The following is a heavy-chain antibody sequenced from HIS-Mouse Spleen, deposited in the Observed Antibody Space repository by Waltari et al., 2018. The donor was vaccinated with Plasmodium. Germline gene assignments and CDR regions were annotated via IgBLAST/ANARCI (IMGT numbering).Heavy chain of an antibody. CDR1: GFSPSTSGMC. CDR3: ARTTYSSSSAKYYYYGMDV. J-gene: IGHJ6*02. Sequence: QVTLRESGPALVKPTQTLTLTCTFSGFSPSTSGMCVSWIRQPPGKALEWLARIDWDDDKYYSTSLKTRLTISKDTSKNQVVLTMTNMDPVDTATYYCARTTYSSSSAKYYYYGMDVWGQGTTVTVSS. V-gene: IGHV2-70*15. D-gene: IGHD6-6*01. CDR2: IDWDDDK.